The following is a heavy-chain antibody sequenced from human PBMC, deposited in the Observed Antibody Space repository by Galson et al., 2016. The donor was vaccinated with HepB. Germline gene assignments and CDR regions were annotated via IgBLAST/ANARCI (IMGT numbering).Heavy chain of an antibody. CDR1: GFTFSSYE. CDR2: ISHSGTTM. Sequence: SLRLSCAASGFTFSSYEMNWVRKAPGKGLEWVSYISHSGTTMYYADSVKGRFTISRENAENSMYLQMNSLRPEDTAVYYCARGHHITVVGGVHLLYWGQGTLVTVSS. CDR3: ARGHHITVVGGVHLLY. D-gene: IGHD3-10*01. V-gene: IGHV3-48*03. J-gene: IGHJ4*02.